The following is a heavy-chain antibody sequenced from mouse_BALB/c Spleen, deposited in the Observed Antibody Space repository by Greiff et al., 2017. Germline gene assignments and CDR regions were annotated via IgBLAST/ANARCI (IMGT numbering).Heavy chain of an antibody. Sequence: EVKLQESGPSLVKPSQTLSLTCSVTGDSITSGYWNWIRKFPGNKLEYMGYISYSGSTYYNPSLKSRISITRDTSKNQYYLQLNSVTTEDTATYYCARLREVRAWFAYWGQGTLVTVSA. CDR2: ISYSGST. J-gene: IGHJ3*01. CDR3: ARLREVRAWFAY. V-gene: IGHV3-8*02. D-gene: IGHD2-14*01. CDR1: GDSITSGY.